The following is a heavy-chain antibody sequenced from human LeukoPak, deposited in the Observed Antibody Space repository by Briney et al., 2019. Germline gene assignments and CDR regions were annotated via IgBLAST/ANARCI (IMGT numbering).Heavy chain of an antibody. V-gene: IGHV1-8*01. CDR1: GYSFTRFD. Sequence: ASVRVSCKASGYSFTRFDVNWVRQATGQGLEWMGWMNPHSGHTGYAQKFQGRVTMTSDTSISTAFMELSSLGSEDTAVYYCTRGFFADGNGDYNKELDFWGQGTQVTVSS. D-gene: IGHD2-21*02. CDR3: TRGFFADGNGDYNKELDF. J-gene: IGHJ4*02. CDR2: MNPHSGHT.